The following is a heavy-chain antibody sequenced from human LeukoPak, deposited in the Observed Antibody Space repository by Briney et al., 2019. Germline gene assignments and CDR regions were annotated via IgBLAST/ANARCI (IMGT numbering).Heavy chain of an antibody. CDR2: INHSGST. D-gene: IGHD1-26*01. CDR1: GGSFSGYY. J-gene: IGHJ6*02. V-gene: IGHV4-34*01. CDR3: AREKGVRWELPPYYYYGMDV. Sequence: PSETLSLTCAVYGGSFSGYYWSWIRQPPGKGLEWIGEINHSGSTNYNPSLKSRVTISVDTSKNQFSLKLSSETAADTAVYYCAREKGVRWELPPYYYYGMDVWGQGTTVTVSS.